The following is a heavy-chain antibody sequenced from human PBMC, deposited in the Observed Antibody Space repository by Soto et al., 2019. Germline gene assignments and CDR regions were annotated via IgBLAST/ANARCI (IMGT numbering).Heavy chain of an antibody. Sequence: SETLSLTCTVSGGSISSYYWSWIRQPAGKGLEWIGRIYTSGSTNYNPSLKSRVTMSVDTSKNQFSLKLSSVTAADTAVYYCAKDGYDSSGDLYYFDYWGQGTLVTVSS. CDR3: AKDGYDSSGDLYYFDY. D-gene: IGHD3-22*01. V-gene: IGHV4-4*07. J-gene: IGHJ4*02. CDR2: IYTSGST. CDR1: GGSISSYY.